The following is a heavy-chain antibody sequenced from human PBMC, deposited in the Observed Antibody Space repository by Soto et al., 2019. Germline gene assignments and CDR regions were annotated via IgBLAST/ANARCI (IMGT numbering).Heavy chain of an antibody. CDR2: TSGSAIST. CDR3: ARAGRAVAGASLDY. D-gene: IGHD6-13*01. V-gene: IGHV3-23*01. J-gene: IGHJ4*02. Sequence: EVQLLESGGGLVQPGGSLRLSCAASGFTFSSYAMTWVRQAPGKGLEWVSVTSGSAISTYYADSVKGRFTISRDNSKNTLYLQMNSLRAADTALYYYARAGRAVAGASLDYCGQGTLVTVSS. CDR1: GFTFSSYA.